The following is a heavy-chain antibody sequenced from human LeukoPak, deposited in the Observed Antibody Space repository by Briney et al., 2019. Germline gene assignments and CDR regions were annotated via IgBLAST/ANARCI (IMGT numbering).Heavy chain of an antibody. V-gene: IGHV3-53*01. CDR2: IYSGGST. CDR1: GFTVGSNY. D-gene: IGHD5-18*01. Sequence: GGSLRLSCAASGFTVGSNYMSWVRQAPGKGLEWVSVIYSGGSTYYADSVKGRFTISRDNSKNTLYLQMNSLRAEDTAVYYCARGYSYGSQWTDAFDIWGQGTMVTVSS. J-gene: IGHJ3*02. CDR3: ARGYSYGSQWTDAFDI.